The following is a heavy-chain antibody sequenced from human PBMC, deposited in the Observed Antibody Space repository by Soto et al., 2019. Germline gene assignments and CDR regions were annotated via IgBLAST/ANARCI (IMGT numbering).Heavy chain of an antibody. CDR3: ARYCSSTSCYIRGFDY. CDR1: GFTFSSYA. Sequence: QVPLVESGGGVVQPGRSLRLSCAASGFTFSSYAMHWVRQAPGKGPEWVPVISYDGSNKYYADSVKGRFTISRDNSKNTLYLQRNSLRAEDTAVYYCARYCSSTSCYIRGFDYWGQGTLVTVSS. J-gene: IGHJ4*02. CDR2: ISYDGSNK. V-gene: IGHV3-30-3*01. D-gene: IGHD2-2*02.